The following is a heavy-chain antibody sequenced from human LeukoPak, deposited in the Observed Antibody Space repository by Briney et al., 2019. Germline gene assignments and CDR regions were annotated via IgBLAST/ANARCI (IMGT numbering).Heavy chain of an antibody. Sequence: GGSLRLSCAASGFTFDDYGMTWVRQAPGKGLEWVSIIYTSGLTYYADSVKGRFTTSRDNSKNTLFLHMSSLRVDDTAVYLCARVRGTLLEIDYWGQGTPVTVSS. D-gene: IGHD3-3*01. J-gene: IGHJ4*02. V-gene: IGHV3-53*01. CDR1: GFTFDDYG. CDR2: IYTSGLT. CDR3: ARVRGTLLEIDY.